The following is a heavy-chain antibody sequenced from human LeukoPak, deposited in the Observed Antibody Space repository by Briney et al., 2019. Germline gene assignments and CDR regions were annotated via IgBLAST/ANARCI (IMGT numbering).Heavy chain of an antibody. J-gene: IGHJ4*02. CDR2: ISDSGGTT. V-gene: IGHV3-23*01. D-gene: IGHD3-22*01. Sequence: GESLRLSCAASGFTFSSYAMSWVRQAPGKGLEWVSGISDSGGTTYYADSVKGRFTISRDNSKDTMYLQMNSLRAEDTAVYYCAKRPYSSGYYHFYYWGQGTLVTVSS. CDR1: GFTFSSYA. CDR3: AKRPYSSGYYHFYY.